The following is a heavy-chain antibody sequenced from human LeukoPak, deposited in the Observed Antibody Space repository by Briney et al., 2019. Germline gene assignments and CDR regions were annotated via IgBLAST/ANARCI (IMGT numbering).Heavy chain of an antibody. J-gene: IGHJ4*02. CDR2: ISWNSGIM. V-gene: IGHV3-9*03. CDR1: GFTFDDYA. CDR3: AKDYRAVAGAGGAFDY. D-gene: IGHD6-19*01. Sequence: GGSLRLSCAASGFTFDDYAMHWVRQAPGKGLEWVSGISWNSGIMVYADSVKGRFTISRDNAKHSLYLQMNSLRAEDMALYYCAKDYRAVAGAGGAFDYWGQGTLVTVSS.